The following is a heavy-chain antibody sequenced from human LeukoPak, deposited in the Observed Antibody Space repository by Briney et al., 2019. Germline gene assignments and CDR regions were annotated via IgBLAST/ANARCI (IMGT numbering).Heavy chain of an antibody. CDR2: IYHSGST. V-gene: IGHV4-39*07. J-gene: IGHJ3*02. CDR1: GGSISSSSYY. Sequence: SETLSLTCTVSGGSISSSSYYWGWIRQPPGKGLEWIGEIYHSGSTNYNPSLKSRVTISVDKSKNQFSLKLSSVTAADTAVYYCARVGLLYYYDSSGYPNPTAYDAFDIWGQGTMVTVSS. D-gene: IGHD3-22*01. CDR3: ARVGLLYYYDSSGYPNPTAYDAFDI.